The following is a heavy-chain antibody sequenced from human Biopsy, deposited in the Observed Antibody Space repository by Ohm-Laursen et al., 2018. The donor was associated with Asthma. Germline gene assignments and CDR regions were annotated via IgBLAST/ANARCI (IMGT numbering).Heavy chain of an antibody. V-gene: IGHV3-53*01. CDR2: IYSGGTS. J-gene: IGHJ4*02. CDR3: ARGDSSGWSHYYFDY. Sequence: GSLRLSCTASGFTVSRDYMFWVRQASGKGLEWVSVIYSGGTSDTADSVRGRFTISRDFYKNTLYLQMDSLRAEDTAVYYCARGDSSGWSHYYFDYWGQGTLVTVSS. CDR1: GFTVSRDY. D-gene: IGHD6-19*01.